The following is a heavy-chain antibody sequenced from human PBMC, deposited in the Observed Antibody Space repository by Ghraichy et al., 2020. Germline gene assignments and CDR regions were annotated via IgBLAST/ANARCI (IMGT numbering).Heavy chain of an antibody. CDR2: ISYDGSNK. D-gene: IGHD2-15*01. J-gene: IGHJ3*02. Sequence: GGSLRLSCAASGFTFSSYAMHWVRQAPGKGLEWVAVISYDGSNKYYADSVKGRFTISRDNSKNTLYLQMNSLRAEDTAVYYCARSGWAVLGYCSGGSCRDAFDIWGQGTMVTVSS. CDR3: ARSGWAVLGYCSGGSCRDAFDI. V-gene: IGHV3-30*04. CDR1: GFTFSSYA.